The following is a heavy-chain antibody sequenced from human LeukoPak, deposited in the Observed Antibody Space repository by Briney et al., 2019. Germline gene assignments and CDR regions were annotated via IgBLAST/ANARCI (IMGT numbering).Heavy chain of an antibody. CDR3: ARGPYYYDSSDLLRWFDP. V-gene: IGHV1-69*04. CDR1: GGTFSSYA. Sequence: SVKVSCKASGGTFSSYAISWVRQAPGQGLEWMGRIIPILGIANYAQKFQGRVTITADKSTSTAYMELSSLRSEDTAVYYCARGPYYYDSSDLLRWFDPWGQGTLVTVSS. CDR2: IIPILGIA. D-gene: IGHD3-22*01. J-gene: IGHJ5*02.